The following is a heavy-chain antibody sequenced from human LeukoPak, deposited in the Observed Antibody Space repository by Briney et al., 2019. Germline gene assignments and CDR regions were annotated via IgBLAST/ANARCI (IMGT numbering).Heavy chain of an antibody. CDR3: ARVNYGGNSGVGAFDI. CDR2: ISTSSNYI. D-gene: IGHD4-23*01. J-gene: IGHJ3*02. V-gene: IGHV3-21*01. Sequence: GGSLRLSRAASGFTFSSYSMNWVRPAPGKGLEWVSSISTSSNYIYYADSVKGRFTISRDNAKNSLFLQMNSLRAEDTAVYYCARVNYGGNSGVGAFDIWGQGTMVTVSS. CDR1: GFTFSSYS.